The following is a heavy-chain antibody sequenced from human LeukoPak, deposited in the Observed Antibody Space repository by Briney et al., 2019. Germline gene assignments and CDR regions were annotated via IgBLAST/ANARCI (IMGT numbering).Heavy chain of an antibody. J-gene: IGHJ4*02. D-gene: IGHD3-3*01. CDR1: GGSFSGYY. CDR2: INHSGST. V-gene: IGHV4-34*01. CDR3: ARERRVLRFLEWLPHPYYLDY. Sequence: SETLSLTCAVYGGSFSGYYWSWIRQPPGKGLEWIGEINHSGSTNYNPSLKSRVTISVDTSKNQFSLKLSSVTAADTAVYYCARERRVLRFLEWLPHPYYLDYWGQGTLVTVSS.